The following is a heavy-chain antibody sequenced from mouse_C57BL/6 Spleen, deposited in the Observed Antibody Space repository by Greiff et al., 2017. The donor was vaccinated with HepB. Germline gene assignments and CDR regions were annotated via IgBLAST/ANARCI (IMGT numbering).Heavy chain of an antibody. CDR2: ISDGGSYT. CDR1: GFTFSSYA. Sequence: VQLQQSGGGLVKPGGSLKLSCAASGFTFSSYAMSWVRQTPEKRLEWVATISDGGSYTYYPDNVKGRFTISRDNAKNNLYLQMSHLKSEDTAMYYCARDRYGGGFAYWGQGTLVTVSA. V-gene: IGHV5-4*01. CDR3: ARDRYGGGFAY. D-gene: IGHD1-1*02. J-gene: IGHJ3*01.